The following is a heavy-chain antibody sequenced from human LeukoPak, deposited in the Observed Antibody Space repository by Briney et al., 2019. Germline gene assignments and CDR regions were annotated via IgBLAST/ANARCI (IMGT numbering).Heavy chain of an antibody. D-gene: IGHD3-22*01. V-gene: IGHV4-4*07. CDR2: FYTGGGT. J-gene: IGHJ3*02. CDR3: AKHYYDSSGHLSGAFDI. CDR1: GFSISSYY. Sequence: SETLSLTCTVSGFSISSYYWSWIRQTAGKGLEWIGRFYTGGGTIYNPSLKSRATMPVDTSKNQFSRKLSSVPAADTAMYYCAKHYYDSSGHLSGAFDIWGQGTMVTVSS.